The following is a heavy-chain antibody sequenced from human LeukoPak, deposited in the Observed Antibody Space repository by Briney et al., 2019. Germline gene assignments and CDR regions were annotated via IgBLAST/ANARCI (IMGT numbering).Heavy chain of an antibody. Sequence: SETLSLTCTVSGGSISSYYWSWIRQSPVKGLEWIGYIFPSGSAYYNPSLESRVTISLDTSENQFSLTLTSVTAADTAVYYCARRNHYFYYMDVWGKGTTVIVSS. CDR2: IFPSGSA. J-gene: IGHJ6*03. V-gene: IGHV4-4*09. CDR1: GGSISSYY. CDR3: ARRNHYFYYMDV.